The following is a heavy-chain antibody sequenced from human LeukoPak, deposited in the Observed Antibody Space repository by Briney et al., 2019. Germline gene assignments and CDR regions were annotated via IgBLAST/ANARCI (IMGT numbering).Heavy chain of an antibody. J-gene: IGHJ4*02. Sequence: ASVKVSCKASGYTFSNYGISWVRQAPGQGLEWMGWISTYNGKTNYAQNLHGRVTMTTDTSTTTAYMELRSLTSDDTAVYYYARDHGTSQPYYLDYWGQGTLVTVSS. CDR1: GYTFSNYG. V-gene: IGHV1-18*01. D-gene: IGHD6-13*01. CDR2: ISTYNGKT. CDR3: ARDHGTSQPYYLDY.